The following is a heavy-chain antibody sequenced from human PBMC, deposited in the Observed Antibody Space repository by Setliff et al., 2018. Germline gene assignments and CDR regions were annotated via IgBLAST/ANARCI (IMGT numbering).Heavy chain of an antibody. V-gene: IGHV4-61*02. CDR2: IYASGST. Sequence: LSLTCTVSGGSISSGSHYWSWIRQPAGKGLEWIGRIYASGSTNYNPSLKSRVTISVDMSKNQFSLKLSSVTAADTAVYYCARESYYYYMDVWGKGTTVTVS. CDR3: ARESYYYYMDV. CDR1: GGSISSGSHY. J-gene: IGHJ6*03.